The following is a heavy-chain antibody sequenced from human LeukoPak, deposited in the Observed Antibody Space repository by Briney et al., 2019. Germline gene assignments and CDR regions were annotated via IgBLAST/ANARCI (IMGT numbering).Heavy chain of an antibody. CDR3: ASAPATSYGVPYYYYYVMDV. Sequence: GASVKVSCKASGGTFSSYAISWVRQAPGQELEWMGGIIPIFGTANYAQKFQGRVTITADKSTSTAYMELSSLRSEDTAVYYCASAPATSYGVPYYYYYVMDVWGKGTTVTVSS. V-gene: IGHV1-69*06. D-gene: IGHD5-18*01. CDR2: IIPIFGTA. J-gene: IGHJ6*04. CDR1: GGTFSSYA.